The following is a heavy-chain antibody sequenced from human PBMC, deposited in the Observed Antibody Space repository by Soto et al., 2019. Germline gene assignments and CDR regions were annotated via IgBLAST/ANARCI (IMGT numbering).Heavy chain of an antibody. CDR3: ARDLGYDYIWGSYRHHDAFDI. J-gene: IGHJ3*02. CDR2: IWYDGSNK. V-gene: IGHV3-33*01. CDR1: GFTFSSYG. D-gene: IGHD3-16*02. Sequence: PGGSLRLSCAASGFTFSSYGMHWVRQAPGKGLEWGAVIWYDGSNKYYADSVKGRFTISRDNSKNTLYLQMNSLRAEDTAVYYCARDLGYDYIWGSYRHHDAFDIWGQGTMVTVSS.